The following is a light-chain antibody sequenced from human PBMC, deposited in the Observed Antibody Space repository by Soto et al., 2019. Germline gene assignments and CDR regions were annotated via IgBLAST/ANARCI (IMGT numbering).Light chain of an antibody. J-gene: IGLJ2*01. V-gene: IGLV2-14*01. CDR3: SSYTSSPLVV. Sequence: QSARTQPASVSGSPGQSITISCTGTSSDVGGYNYVSWYQQHPGKAPKLMIYEVSNRPSGVSNRFSGSKSGNTASLTISGLQAEDEADYYCSSYTSSPLVVFGGGTKVTVL. CDR1: SSDVGGYNY. CDR2: EVS.